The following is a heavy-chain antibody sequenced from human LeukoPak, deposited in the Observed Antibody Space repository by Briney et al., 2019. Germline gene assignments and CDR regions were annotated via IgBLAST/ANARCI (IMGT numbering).Heavy chain of an antibody. V-gene: IGHV3-23*01. J-gene: IGHJ4*02. CDR3: AKGHTDYGTGFDI. Sequence: GGSLRLSCAASGFTFNSYAMSWVRQAPGKGLEWVSAIRGSGGGTYYADSVKGRFTISRDNSKNTLYLQMNSLRAEDTAVYYCAKGHTDYGTGFDIWGQGTLVTVSS. CDR2: IRGSGGGT. CDR1: GFTFNSYA. D-gene: IGHD4/OR15-4a*01.